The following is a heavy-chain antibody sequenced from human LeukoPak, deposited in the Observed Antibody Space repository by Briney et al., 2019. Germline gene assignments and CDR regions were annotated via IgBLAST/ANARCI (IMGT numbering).Heavy chain of an antibody. CDR3: AKDRDDYVWGSYLGAFDI. J-gene: IGHJ3*02. Sequence: GGSLRLSCAASGFTFSSYEMNWVRQAPGKGLEWVLYISSSGSTIYYADSVKGRFTISRDNSKNTLYLQMNSLRAEDTAVFYCAKDRDDYVWGSYLGAFDIWGQGTMVTVSS. V-gene: IGHV3-48*03. CDR1: GFTFSSYE. CDR2: ISSSGSTI. D-gene: IGHD3-16*01.